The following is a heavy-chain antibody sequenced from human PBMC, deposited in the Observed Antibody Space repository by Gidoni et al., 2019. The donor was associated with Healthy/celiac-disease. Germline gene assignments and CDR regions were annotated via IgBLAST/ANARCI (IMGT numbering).Heavy chain of an antibody. CDR2: ISYDGSKK. CDR1: GFTFSSYA. J-gene: IGHJ6*02. Sequence: QVQLVESGGGVVQPGRSLRLSCAASGFTFSSYAMHWVRQAPGKGLEWVAVISYDGSKKYYADAVKGRFTISRDNSKNTLYLQMNSLRAEDTAVYYCAREKAEMATILRGPNYYYGMDVWGQGTTVTVSS. V-gene: IGHV3-30*04. CDR3: AREKAEMATILRGPNYYYGMDV. D-gene: IGHD5-12*01.